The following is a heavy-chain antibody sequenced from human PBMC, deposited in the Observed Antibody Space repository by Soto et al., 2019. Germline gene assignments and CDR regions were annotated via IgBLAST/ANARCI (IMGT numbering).Heavy chain of an antibody. J-gene: IGHJ4*02. Sequence: EVQLLESGGGLVQPGGSLRLSCAASGFTFSSYAMTWVRQAPGKGLEWVSVISGSGGSTYYADSVKGRFTISGDNSKNMLSVQMDSLRAEDTAIYYCAKASYPQYCSGGTCPYYFDYWGQGTLVAVSS. CDR3: AKASYPQYCSGGTCPYYFDY. CDR2: ISGSGGST. CDR1: GFTFSSYA. D-gene: IGHD2-15*01. V-gene: IGHV3-23*01.